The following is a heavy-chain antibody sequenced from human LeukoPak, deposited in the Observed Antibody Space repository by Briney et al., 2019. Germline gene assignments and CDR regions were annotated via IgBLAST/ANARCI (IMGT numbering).Heavy chain of an antibody. V-gene: IGHV3-30*02. CDR2: IRYDGNNK. CDR3: AKDVEKYSGSYLGVFDI. J-gene: IGHJ3*02. CDR1: GFTFSNYG. Sequence: GGSLRLSCGASGFTFSNYGMLWVRQAPGKGLDWVAFIRYDGNNKLYADSVKGRFTISRDKSKNTLYLQMNSLRAEDTAVYYCAKDVEKYSGSYLGVFDIWGQETMVTVSS. D-gene: IGHD1-26*01.